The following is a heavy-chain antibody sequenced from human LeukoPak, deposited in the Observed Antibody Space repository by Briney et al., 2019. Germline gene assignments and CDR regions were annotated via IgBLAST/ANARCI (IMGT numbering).Heavy chain of an antibody. J-gene: IGHJ4*02. CDR3: AKEKAAPSSGYYYFDY. Sequence: ASVKVSCRASGYTFTSYYMHWVRQAPGQGLEWMGIINPSGGSTSYAQKFQGRVTMTRDTSTSTVYMELSSLRSEDTAIYYCAKEKAAPSSGYYYFDYWGQGTLVTVSS. D-gene: IGHD3-22*01. CDR1: GYTFTSYY. V-gene: IGHV1-46*01. CDR2: INPSGGST.